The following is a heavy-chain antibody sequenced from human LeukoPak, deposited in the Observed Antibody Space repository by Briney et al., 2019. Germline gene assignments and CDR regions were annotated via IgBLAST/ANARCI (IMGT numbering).Heavy chain of an antibody. CDR3: AKAKVGTGLDALDI. Sequence: PGGSLRLSCAASGFTFSTYGMHWVRQAPGKGPEWVAVIRYDGSNKNYGDSVKGRFTISRDNSKNTLYLQMNSLRAEDTAVYYCAKAKVGTGLDALDIWGQGTMVTVSS. CDR2: IRYDGSNK. D-gene: IGHD2-21*02. J-gene: IGHJ3*02. V-gene: IGHV3-30*02. CDR1: GFTFSTYG.